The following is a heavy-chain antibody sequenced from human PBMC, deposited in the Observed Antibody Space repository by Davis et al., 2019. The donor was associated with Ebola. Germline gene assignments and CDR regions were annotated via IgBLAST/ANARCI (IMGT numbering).Heavy chain of an antibody. D-gene: IGHD4-23*01. Sequence: SETLSLTCTVSGGSISSYYWSWIRQPPGKGLEWIGYFYYSGSTNYNPSLKSRVTISVDTSKNQFSLKLSSVTAADTAVYYCATDYGGNSVYWGQGTLVTVSS. CDR2: FYYSGST. V-gene: IGHV4-59*08. CDR3: ATDYGGNSVY. J-gene: IGHJ4*02. CDR1: GGSISSYY.